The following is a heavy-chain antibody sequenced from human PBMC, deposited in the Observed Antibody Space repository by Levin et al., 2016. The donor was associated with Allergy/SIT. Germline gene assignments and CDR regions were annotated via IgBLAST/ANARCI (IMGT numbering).Heavy chain of an antibody. V-gene: IGHV1-2*02. CDR2: ISPNSGAT. CDR1: GYTFTGYS. CDR3: ARDSLTEEMATIIRAYYYGFDV. Sequence: ASVKVSCKASGYTFTGYSIHWVRQAPGQGLEWMGWISPNSGATNYAQKFQGRVTMTRDTSISTAYMELSRLRSDDTAVYYCARDSLTEEMATIIRAYYYGFDVWGQGTPVTVSS. D-gene: IGHD5-24*01. J-gene: IGHJ6*02.